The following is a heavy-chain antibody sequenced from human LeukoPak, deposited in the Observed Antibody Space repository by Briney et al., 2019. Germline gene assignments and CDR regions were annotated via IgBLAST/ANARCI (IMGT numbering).Heavy chain of an antibody. Sequence: GGSLRLSCAASGFTFSRYWMSWVRQAPGKGLEWVANINQDGNDKYYVDSVKGRFTISRDNTKRSLFLQMNSLRAEDTAVYYCAVTRTRGDHWGQGTLVTVSS. D-gene: IGHD2-21*01. CDR2: INQDGNDK. CDR3: AVTRTRGDH. J-gene: IGHJ4*02. V-gene: IGHV3-7*03. CDR1: GFTFSRYW.